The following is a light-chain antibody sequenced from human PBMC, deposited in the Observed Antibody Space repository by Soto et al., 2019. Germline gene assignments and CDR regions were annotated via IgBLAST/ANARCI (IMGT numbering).Light chain of an antibody. CDR1: SIDVGAYNY. CDR3: SSYVRGNTVV. V-gene: IGLV2-14*01. CDR2: EVT. Sequence: QSALTQPAPVAGSPGQSFTISCTGTSIDVGAYNYVRWYQQHLGKVLKLLIYEVTTRPSGVSNRFSGSKSGNTASLNISGLQAEDEADYYCSSYVRGNTVVFGGGTKVTVL. J-gene: IGLJ2*01.